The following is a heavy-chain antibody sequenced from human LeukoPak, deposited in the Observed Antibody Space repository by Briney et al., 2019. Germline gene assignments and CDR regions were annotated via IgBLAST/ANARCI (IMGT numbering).Heavy chain of an antibody. CDR2: ISGSGGST. V-gene: IGHV3-23*01. CDR1: GFTFSSYA. Sequence: GGSLRLSCAASGFTFSSYAMSWVRQAPGKGLEWVSSISGSGGSTYYADSVKGRFTVSRDNSKNTLYLQMSSLRAEDTAAYYCAKDLGLTIVVARVDYWGQGTLVTVSS. J-gene: IGHJ4*02. D-gene: IGHD6-19*01. CDR3: AKDLGLTIVVARVDY.